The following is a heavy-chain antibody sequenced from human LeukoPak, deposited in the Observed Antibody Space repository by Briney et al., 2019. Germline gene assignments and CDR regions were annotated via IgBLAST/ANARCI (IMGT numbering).Heavy chain of an antibody. J-gene: IGHJ4*02. Sequence: PGGSLRLSCAGSGFTFEDYAMHWVRLVPGQGLEWVSGISWNSDTMGYAVSVKGRFTIFRDNAKNSVYLQMNNLRTDDTALYYCAPIAMPDYKGHWGQGTLVTVSS. CDR1: GFTFEDYA. D-gene: IGHD6-19*01. CDR2: ISWNSDTM. CDR3: APIAMPDYKGH. V-gene: IGHV3-9*01.